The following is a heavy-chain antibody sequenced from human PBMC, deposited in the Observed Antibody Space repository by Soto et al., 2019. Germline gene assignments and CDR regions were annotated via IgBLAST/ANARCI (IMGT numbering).Heavy chain of an antibody. CDR3: ARVGRELTYYYGMDV. J-gene: IGHJ6*02. V-gene: IGHV3-33*01. CDR1: GFTFSSYG. Sequence: GGSLRLSCAASGFTFSSYGMHWVRQAPGKGLEWVAVIWYDGSNKYYADSVKGRFTISRDNSKNTLYLQMNSLRAEDTAVYYCARVGRELTYYYGMDVWVQGTTVTVSS. D-gene: IGHD3-10*01. CDR2: IWYDGSNK.